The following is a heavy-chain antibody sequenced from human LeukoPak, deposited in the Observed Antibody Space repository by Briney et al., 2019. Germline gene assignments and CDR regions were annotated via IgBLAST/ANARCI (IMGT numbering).Heavy chain of an antibody. D-gene: IGHD5-18*01. J-gene: IGHJ4*02. CDR3: ARAQDTAMVYYFDS. Sequence: PGGSLRLSCAASGFTVSSYYMSWVRQPPGKGLEWVSIIYSGGSIYYADSVKGRFTISRDNSKNTLYLQMNSLRAEDTAVYYCARAQDTAMVYYFDSWGQGTLVTVSS. CDR1: GFTVSSYY. V-gene: IGHV3-53*01. CDR2: IYSGGSI.